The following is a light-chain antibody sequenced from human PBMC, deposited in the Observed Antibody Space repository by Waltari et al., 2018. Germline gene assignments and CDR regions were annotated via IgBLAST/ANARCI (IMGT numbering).Light chain of an antibody. J-gene: IGKJ4*01. Sequence: DIQITQSPSSLSASVGDRVTITCRASQSINNYLNWYQHKPGKAPKLLIYGAFNLQTGVPSRFSGRRSGTDLTLTIYSLQPEDFATYYCQQSYRSPHTFGGGTKVEIK. CDR2: GAF. CDR1: QSINNY. V-gene: IGKV1-39*01. CDR3: QQSYRSPHT.